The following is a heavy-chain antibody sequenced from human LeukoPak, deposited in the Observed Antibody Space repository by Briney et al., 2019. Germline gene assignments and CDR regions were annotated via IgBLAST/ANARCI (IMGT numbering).Heavy chain of an antibody. D-gene: IGHD3-10*01. CDR3: ARGGSGSGYLYYFDH. CDR2: INFNSGGT. J-gene: IGHJ4*02. V-gene: IGHV1-2*06. Sequence: ASVMVSCKASGYSFSDYPMHWVRQAPGQGLEWMERINFNSGGTSYSQNFQGRVTMTRDTSINTAYMELSGLTSDDTAVYYCARGGSGSGYLYYFDHWGQGTLVSVPS. CDR1: GYSFSDYP.